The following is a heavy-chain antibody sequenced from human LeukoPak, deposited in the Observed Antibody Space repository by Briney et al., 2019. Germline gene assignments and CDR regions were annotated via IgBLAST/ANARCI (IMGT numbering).Heavy chain of an antibody. D-gene: IGHD3-22*01. CDR3: ARAPSGYYYVFDSYFDY. CDR2: ISSSSSYI. V-gene: IGHV3-21*01. Sequence: GGSLRLSCAASGFTFSSYSMNWVRQAPGKGLEWVSSISSSSSYIYYADSVKGRFTISRDNAKNSLYLQMNSLRAEDTAVYYCARAPSGYYYVFDSYFDYWGQGTLVTVSS. CDR1: GFTFSSYS. J-gene: IGHJ4*02.